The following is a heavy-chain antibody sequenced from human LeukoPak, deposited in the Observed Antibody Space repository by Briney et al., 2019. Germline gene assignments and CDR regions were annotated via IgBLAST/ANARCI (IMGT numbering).Heavy chain of an antibody. Sequence: ASVKVSCKASGYTFTGYYMHWVRQAPGQGLEWMGRINLNSGGTDYAQKLQGRVTMTTDTSTSTAYMELRSLRSDDTAVYYCARDIAVAGDLDYWGQGTLVTVSS. CDR1: GYTFTGYY. CDR2: INLNSGGT. J-gene: IGHJ4*02. CDR3: ARDIAVAGDLDY. D-gene: IGHD6-19*01. V-gene: IGHV1-2*02.